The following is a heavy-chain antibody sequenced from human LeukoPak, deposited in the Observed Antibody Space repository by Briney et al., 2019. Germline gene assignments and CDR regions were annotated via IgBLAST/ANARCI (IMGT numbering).Heavy chain of an antibody. Sequence: PGRSLRLSCAASGFTFSSYGMHWVRQAPREGLEWVAVIWYDGSNKYYADSVKGRFTISRDNSKNTLYLQMTSLRAEDTAVYYCASGSSGYPPYWGQGTLVTVSS. CDR1: GFTFSSYG. CDR2: IWYDGSNK. J-gene: IGHJ4*02. D-gene: IGHD3-22*01. V-gene: IGHV3-33*01. CDR3: ASGSSGYPPY.